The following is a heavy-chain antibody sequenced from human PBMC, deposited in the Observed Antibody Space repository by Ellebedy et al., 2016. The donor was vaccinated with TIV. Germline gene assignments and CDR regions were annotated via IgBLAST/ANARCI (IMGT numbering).Heavy chain of an antibody. D-gene: IGHD3-10*01. CDR3: ATDGSYGDYRSPAHAFVF. Sequence: GGSLRLSCAASGFSFNSYWMSWVRQAPGKGLEWVANINQGGSVKYYVDSVRGRFTISRDNAKNSLFLQMNSLRAEDTAVYYCATDGSYGDYRSPAHAFVFWGQGTVVIVSS. V-gene: IGHV3-7*01. CDR1: GFSFNSYW. CDR2: INQGGSVK. J-gene: IGHJ3*01.